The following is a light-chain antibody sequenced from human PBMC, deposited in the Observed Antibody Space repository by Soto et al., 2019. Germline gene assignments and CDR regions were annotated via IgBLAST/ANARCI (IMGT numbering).Light chain of an antibody. CDR3: CSYAGSNNLV. Sequence: QSALTQPPSASGSPGQSVTISCTGTSSDVGSYNYVSWYQQYPGKAPKLMIYEVSKRPSGVPDRFSGSKSGNTASLTVSGLQTEEEADYYCCSYAGSNNLVFGGGTKVTVL. V-gene: IGLV2-8*01. CDR2: EVS. J-gene: IGLJ2*01. CDR1: SSDVGSYNY.